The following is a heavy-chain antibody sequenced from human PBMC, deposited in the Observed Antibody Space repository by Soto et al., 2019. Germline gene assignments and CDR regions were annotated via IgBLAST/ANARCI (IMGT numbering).Heavy chain of an antibody. V-gene: IGHV1-2*04. D-gene: IGHD2-2*01. J-gene: IGHJ6*02. CDR2: INPNSGGT. CDR3: ASGSSTGWAPSLGMDV. CDR1: GYTFTSYY. Sequence: ASVKVSCKASGYTFTSYYMHWVRQAPGQGLEWMGWINPNSGGTNYAQKFQGWVTMTRDTSISTAYMELSRLRSDDTAVYYCASGSSTGWAPSLGMDVWGQGTTVTVSS.